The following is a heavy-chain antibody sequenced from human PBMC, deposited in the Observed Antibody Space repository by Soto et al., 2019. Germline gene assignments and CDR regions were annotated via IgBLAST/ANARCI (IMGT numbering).Heavy chain of an antibody. Sequence: QVQLQESGPGLVKTSRTLSLTCAVSGGSISSSNWWSWVRQPPGKGLEWIGEIYHSGSTNYNPSLKSRVTISVDKSKNQFSLKLSSVTAADTAVYYCARVTLLWFGDWDGMDVWGQGTTVTVSS. CDR1: GGSISSSNW. CDR2: IYHSGST. D-gene: IGHD3-10*01. V-gene: IGHV4-4*02. J-gene: IGHJ6*02. CDR3: ARVTLLWFGDWDGMDV.